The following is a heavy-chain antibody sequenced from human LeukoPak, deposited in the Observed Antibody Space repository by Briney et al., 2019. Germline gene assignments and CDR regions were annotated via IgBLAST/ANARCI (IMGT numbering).Heavy chain of an antibody. CDR1: GGTFSSYA. CDR2: IIPILGIA. Sequence: SVKVSCKASGGTFSSYAISWVRQAHGQGLEWMGRIIPILGIANYAQKFQGRVTITADKSTSTAYMELSSLRSEDTAVYYCARIPYYYDSSGYYNYFDYWGQGTLVTVSS. D-gene: IGHD3-22*01. V-gene: IGHV1-69*04. CDR3: ARIPYYYDSSGYYNYFDY. J-gene: IGHJ4*02.